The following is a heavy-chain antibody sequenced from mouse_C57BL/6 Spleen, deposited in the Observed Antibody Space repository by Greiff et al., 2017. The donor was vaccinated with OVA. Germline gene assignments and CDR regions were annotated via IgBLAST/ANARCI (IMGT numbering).Heavy chain of an antibody. J-gene: IGHJ3*01. CDR2: IYPGDGDT. CDR1: GYAFSSSW. CDR3: AGLLPPY. V-gene: IGHV1-82*01. Sequence: VQLVESGPELVKPGASVKISCKASGYAFSSSWMNGVKQRPGRGLEWIGRIYPGDGDTNYNGKFKGKATLTADKSSSTAYMQLSSLTSEDSAVYFCAGLLPPYWGQGTLVTVSA. D-gene: IGHD2-3*01.